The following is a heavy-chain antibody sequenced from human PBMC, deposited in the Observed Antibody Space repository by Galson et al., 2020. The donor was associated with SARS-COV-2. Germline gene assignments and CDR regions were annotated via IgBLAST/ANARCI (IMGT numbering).Heavy chain of an antibody. CDR2: IIPIFGTA. Sequence: SVKVSCKASGGTFSSYAISWVRQAPGQGLEWMGGIIPIFGTANYAQKFQGRVTITADESTSTAYMELSSLRSEDTAVYYCARPPNYCSGGSCYPGNYYYYYYGMDVWGQGTTVTVSS. J-gene: IGHJ6*02. CDR3: ARPPNYCSGGSCYPGNYYYYYYGMDV. D-gene: IGHD2-15*01. CDR1: GGTFSSYA. V-gene: IGHV1-69*13.